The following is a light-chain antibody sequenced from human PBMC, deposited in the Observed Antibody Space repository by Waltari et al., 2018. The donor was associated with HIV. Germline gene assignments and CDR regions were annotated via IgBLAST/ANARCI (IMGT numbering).Light chain of an antibody. Sequence: PSSLSASVGDRVTITCRASQSISSYLNWYQQKPGKAPKLLIYAASSLQSGVPSRFSGSGSGTDFTLTISSLQPEDFATYYCQQSYSTLTWTFGQGTKVEIK. V-gene: IGKV1-39*01. CDR3: QQSYSTLTWT. CDR2: AAS. J-gene: IGKJ1*01. CDR1: QSISSY.